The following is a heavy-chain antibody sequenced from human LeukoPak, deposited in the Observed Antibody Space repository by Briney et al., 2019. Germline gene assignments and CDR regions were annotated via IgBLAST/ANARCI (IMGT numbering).Heavy chain of an antibody. CDR3: ARGIVVVPAAISAYFDY. V-gene: IGHV4-4*02. D-gene: IGHD2-2*01. CDR2: IYHSGST. J-gene: IGHJ4*02. CDR1: GGSISSSNW. Sequence: SGTLSLTCAVSGGSISSSNWWSWVRQPPGKGLEWIGEIYHSGSTNYNPSLKSRVTISVDKSKNQFSLKLSSVTAADTAVYYCARGIVVVPAAISAYFDYWGQGTLVTVSS.